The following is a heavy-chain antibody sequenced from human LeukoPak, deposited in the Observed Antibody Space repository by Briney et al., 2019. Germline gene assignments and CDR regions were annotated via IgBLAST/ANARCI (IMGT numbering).Heavy chain of an antibody. D-gene: IGHD6-19*01. V-gene: IGHV4-59*01. CDR2: IYYTGST. J-gene: IGHJ4*02. Sequence: SETLSLTCTVWGVSISSYYWSWLRQPPGGGREWIWYIYYTGSTNHNPSLKSRVTISVDTSKNQFSLKLSSVTAADTAVYYCARGAQWLEIDYWGQGTLVTVSS. CDR1: GVSISSYY. CDR3: ARGAQWLEIDY.